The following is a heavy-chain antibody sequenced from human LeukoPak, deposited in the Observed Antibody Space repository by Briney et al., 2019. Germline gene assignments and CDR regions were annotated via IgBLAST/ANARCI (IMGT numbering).Heavy chain of an antibody. Sequence: PGGSLRLSCSVSGFMFSNYAMSWVRQAPGKGLEWVSTISGSGDTRYYADSVKGRFTISRDNPKNTLYLQMNSLRAEDTAVYYCAKVLMYYYLGMDIWGQGTTVTVSS. CDR2: ISGSGDTR. V-gene: IGHV3-23*01. CDR1: GFMFSNYA. CDR3: AKVLMYYYLGMDI. J-gene: IGHJ6*02.